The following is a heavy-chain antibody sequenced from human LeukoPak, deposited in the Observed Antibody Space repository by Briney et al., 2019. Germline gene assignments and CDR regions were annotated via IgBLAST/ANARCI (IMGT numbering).Heavy chain of an antibody. D-gene: IGHD1-1*01. Sequence: ASVKVSCKASGYALTGNDHYCVREAPGQGLEYMGSINPFTGDTNYAQKFQGRVTMTRDTSISTAYMELSGLRFDDTGVYYCATRPLQLGIGPFDYWGLGTPVTVSS. J-gene: IGHJ4*02. V-gene: IGHV1-2*02. CDR3: ATRPLQLGIGPFDY. CDR1: GYALTGND. CDR2: INPFTGDT.